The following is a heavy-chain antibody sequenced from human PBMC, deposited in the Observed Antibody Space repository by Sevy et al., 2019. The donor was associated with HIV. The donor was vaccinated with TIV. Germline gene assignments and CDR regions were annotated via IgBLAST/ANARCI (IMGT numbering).Heavy chain of an antibody. Sequence: GGSLRLSCAASGFTFSSYSMNWVRQAPGKGLEWVSYISSSSSTIYYADSVKGRFTISRDNAKNQLYLQMNSLRAEDTAVYYCARVVFYDFWSGSNAFDIWGQGTMVTVSS. CDR2: ISSSSSTI. CDR3: ARVVFYDFWSGSNAFDI. D-gene: IGHD3-3*01. J-gene: IGHJ3*02. V-gene: IGHV3-48*01. CDR1: GFTFSSYS.